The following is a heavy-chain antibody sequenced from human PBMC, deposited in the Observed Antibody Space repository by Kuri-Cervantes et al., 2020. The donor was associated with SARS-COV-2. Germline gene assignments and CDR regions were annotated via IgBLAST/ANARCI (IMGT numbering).Heavy chain of an antibody. Sequence: GGSLRLSCAASGFTVSSNYMSWVRQAPGKGLEWVSVIYSGGSTYYADSVKGRFTISRDNSKNTLYLDMNRLRADDTAVYYCAKSNLGYCSSTSCYSFDYWGQGTLVTVSS. J-gene: IGHJ4*02. D-gene: IGHD2-2*02. CDR3: AKSNLGYCSSTSCYSFDY. CDR1: GFTVSSNY. V-gene: IGHV3-53*01. CDR2: IYSGGST.